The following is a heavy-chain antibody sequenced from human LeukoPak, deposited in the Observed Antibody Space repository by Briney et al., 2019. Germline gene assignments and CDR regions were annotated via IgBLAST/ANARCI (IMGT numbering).Heavy chain of an antibody. CDR1: GYTFTDNY. CDR2: VNPNSGGT. Sequence: ASVKVSCKASGYTFTDNYIHWVRQAPGQGLEWMGRVNPNSGGTNYAQKLQGRVTMTRDTSISTAYMELSRLRSDDTAVYYCARSQQTYYYDSSGYYLYWGQGTLVTVSS. CDR3: ARSQQTYYYDSSGYYLY. J-gene: IGHJ4*02. V-gene: IGHV1-2*06. D-gene: IGHD3-22*01.